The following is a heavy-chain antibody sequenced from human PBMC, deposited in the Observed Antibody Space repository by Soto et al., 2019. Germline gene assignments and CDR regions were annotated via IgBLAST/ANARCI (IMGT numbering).Heavy chain of an antibody. Sequence: SETLSLTCAVYNGSVSCYYWSWIRQSPGKGLEWIGEINHSGSTNYNPSLKSRVTISVDTSKSQFSLNLTSVTAADTALYYCATRRVIRAGRFFGFDYWGQGTLVTVSS. V-gene: IGHV4-34*01. D-gene: IGHD3-3*01. CDR3: ATRRVIRAGRFFGFDY. J-gene: IGHJ4*02. CDR2: INHSGST. CDR1: NGSVSCYY.